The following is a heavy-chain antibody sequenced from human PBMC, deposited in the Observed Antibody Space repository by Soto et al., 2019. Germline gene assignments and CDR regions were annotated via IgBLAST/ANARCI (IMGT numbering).Heavy chain of an antibody. CDR2: INPSGGST. D-gene: IGHD1-1*01. J-gene: IGHJ4*02. CDR1: GYTFTSYY. CDR3: AVLHGGLERPFDY. Sequence: SVKVSCKASGYTFTSYYMHWVRQAPGQGLEWMGIINPSGGSTSYAQKFQGRVTMTRDTSTSAVYMELSSLRSEDTAVYYCAVLHGGLERPFDYWGQGTLVTVSS. V-gene: IGHV1-46*01.